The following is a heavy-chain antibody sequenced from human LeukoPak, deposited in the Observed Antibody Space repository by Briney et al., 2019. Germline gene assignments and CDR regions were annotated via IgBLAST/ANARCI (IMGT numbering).Heavy chain of an antibody. CDR3: ARGSSAPWRSSGWYYY. V-gene: IGHV1-2*02. J-gene: IGHJ4*02. Sequence: ASVKVSCKASGYTFTGYYMHWVRQAPGQGLEWMGWINPNGGGTNYAQKFQGRVTMTRDTSISTAYMELSRLRSDDTAVYYCARGSSAPWRSSGWYYYWGQGTLVTVSS. CDR2: INPNGGGT. CDR1: GYTFTGYY. D-gene: IGHD6-19*01.